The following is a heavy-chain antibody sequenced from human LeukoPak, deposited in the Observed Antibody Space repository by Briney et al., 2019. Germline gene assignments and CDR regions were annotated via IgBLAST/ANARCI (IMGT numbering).Heavy chain of an antibody. J-gene: IGHJ4*02. CDR3: AVQVAGNVY. D-gene: IGHD6-19*01. CDR2: ISSDGSGT. Sequence: GGSLRLSCAASGFTFSDYYMTWIRQAPGKGLVWVSRISSDGSGTNYVDSVKGRFTISRDNAKNTLFLQMNSLRAEDTAVYYCAVQVAGNVYWGQGTLVAVSS. CDR1: GFTFSDYY. V-gene: IGHV3-74*01.